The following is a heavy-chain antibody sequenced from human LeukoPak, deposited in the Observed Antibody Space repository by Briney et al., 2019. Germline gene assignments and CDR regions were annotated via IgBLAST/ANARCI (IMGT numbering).Heavy chain of an antibody. Sequence: SETLSLTCTVSGVSISCYYWSWIRHPPGKGLEWIGNLYYSGSTNYNPSLKSRVTISVDTPKNQFSLNLSSVTAADTVVYYCSIQSTRGYYFDYWGQGTLVTVSS. D-gene: IGHD2-2*01. CDR2: LYYSGST. CDR1: GVSISCYY. CDR3: SIQSTRGYYFDY. J-gene: IGHJ4*02. V-gene: IGHV4-59*08.